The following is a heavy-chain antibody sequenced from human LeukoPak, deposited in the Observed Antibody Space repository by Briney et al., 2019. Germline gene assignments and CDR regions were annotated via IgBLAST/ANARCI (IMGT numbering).Heavy chain of an antibody. CDR1: GFTFSSYA. J-gene: IGHJ4*02. Sequence: GGSLRLSCAASGFTFSSYAMSWVRQAPGKGLEWVSAISGSGGSTYYADSVRGRFTISRDNSKSTLYLQMNSLRAEDTAVYYCAKAGQVLWSRTGYFDYWGQGTLVTVSS. CDR2: ISGSGGST. D-gene: IGHD3-10*01. CDR3: AKAGQVLWSRTGYFDY. V-gene: IGHV3-23*01.